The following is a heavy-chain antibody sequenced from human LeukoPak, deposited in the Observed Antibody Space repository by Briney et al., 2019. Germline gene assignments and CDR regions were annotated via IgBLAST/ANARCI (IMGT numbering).Heavy chain of an antibody. CDR1: GGSISSSSYY. CDR2: IYYSGST. J-gene: IGHJ4*02. Sequence: QPSETLSLTCTVSGGSISSSSYYWGWIRQPPGKGLEWIGSIYYSGSTYYNPSLKSRVTISVDTSKNQFSLKLSSVTAADTAVYYCARAFLVGYSPEEYFFDYWGQGALVTVSS. V-gene: IGHV4-39*07. D-gene: IGHD2-15*01. CDR3: ARAFLVGYSPEEYFFDY.